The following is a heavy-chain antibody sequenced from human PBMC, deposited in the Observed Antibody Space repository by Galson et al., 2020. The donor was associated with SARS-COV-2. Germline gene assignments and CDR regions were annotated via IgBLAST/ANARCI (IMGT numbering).Heavy chain of an antibody. CDR2: ISYSGST. J-gene: IGHJ5*02. D-gene: IGHD3-16*01. V-gene: IGHV4-39*01. Sequence: SQTLSLTCTVSGDSISSSSYYWGWIRQPPGKGLEWIGRISYSGSTYYHPSLKSRVTISVDTSKNQFSLKLSSVTAADTAVYYCARSKAADITPRVFGWFDPWCQGTLGTVSS. CDR1: GDSISSSSYY. CDR3: ARSKAADITPRVFGWFDP.